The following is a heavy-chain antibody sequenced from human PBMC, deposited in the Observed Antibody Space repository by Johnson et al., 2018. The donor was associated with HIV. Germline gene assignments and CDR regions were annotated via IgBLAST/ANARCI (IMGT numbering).Heavy chain of an antibody. Sequence: QVQLVESGGDVVQPERSLRLSCATSGFTFSRFAMHWVRQAPGKGLEWVACVSYDGSSKYYADSVKGRFTISRDNSKNTLYLQMNSLRAEDTAVYYCAKDGAAAGTVGADAFDIWGQGTMVTVSS. V-gene: IGHV3-30-3*01. CDR3: AKDGAAAGTVGADAFDI. CDR1: GFTFSRFA. J-gene: IGHJ3*02. CDR2: VSYDGSSK. D-gene: IGHD6-13*01.